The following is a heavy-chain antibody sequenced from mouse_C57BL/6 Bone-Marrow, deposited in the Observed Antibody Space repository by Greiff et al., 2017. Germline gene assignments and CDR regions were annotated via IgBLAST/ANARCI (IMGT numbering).Heavy chain of an antibody. D-gene: IGHD2-2*01. J-gene: IGHJ1*03. CDR3: ARHGYYWYFDV. CDR1: GFTFSSYG. CDR2: ISSGGSYT. Sequence: EVNLVESGGDLVKPGGSLKLSCAASGFTFSSYGMSWVRQTPDKRLEWVATISSGGSYTYYPDSVKGRFTISRDNAKNTLYLQMSSLKSEDTAMYYCARHGYYWYFDVWGTGTTVTVSS. V-gene: IGHV5-6*01.